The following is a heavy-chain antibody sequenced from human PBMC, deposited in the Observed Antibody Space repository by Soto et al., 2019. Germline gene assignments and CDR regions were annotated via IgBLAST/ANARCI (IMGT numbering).Heavy chain of an antibody. CDR3: ARIHRTTNYYGSGSYPCWFDP. CDR2: INPNSGGT. CDR1: GYTFTGYY. V-gene: IGHV1-2*04. J-gene: IGHJ5*02. Sequence: ASVKVSCKASGYTFTGYYMHWVRQAPGQGLEWMGWINPNSGGTNYAQKFQGWVTMTRDTSISTAYMELSRLRSDDTAVYYCARIHRTTNYYGSGSYPCWFDPWGQG. D-gene: IGHD3-10*01.